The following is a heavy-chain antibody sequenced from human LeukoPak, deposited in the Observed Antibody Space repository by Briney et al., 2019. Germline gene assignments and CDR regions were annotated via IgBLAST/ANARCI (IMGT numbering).Heavy chain of an antibody. V-gene: IGHV4-59*01. D-gene: IGHD3-10*01. CDR2: VYSTGST. CDR3: VRKWSFWYFDP. CDR1: GGSMSNIF. J-gene: IGHJ2*01. Sequence: SETLSLTCNVSGGSMSNIFWTWMRQPPGKGLEWIGHVYSTGSTYYNPSLKGRVTISIDMSKNQFSLRLNSVTAADTAIYYCVRKWSFWYFDPWGRGTLVTVSS.